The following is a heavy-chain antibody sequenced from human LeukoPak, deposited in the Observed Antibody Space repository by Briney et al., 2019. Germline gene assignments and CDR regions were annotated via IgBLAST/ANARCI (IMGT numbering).Heavy chain of an antibody. CDR2: IYYSGST. J-gene: IGHJ4*02. D-gene: IGHD2-2*01. CDR1: GGSISSYY. CDR3: ARGTRDIVVVPAATPPRD. Sequence: SETLSLTFTVSGGSISSYYWSWIRQPPGKGLEWIGYIYYSGSTNYNPSLKSRVTISVDTSKNQFSLKLSSVTAADTAVYYCARGTRDIVVVPAATPPRDWGQGTLVTVSS. V-gene: IGHV4-59*08.